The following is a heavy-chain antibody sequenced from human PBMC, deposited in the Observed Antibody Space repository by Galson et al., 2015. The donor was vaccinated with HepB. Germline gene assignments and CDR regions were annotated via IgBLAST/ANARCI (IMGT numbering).Heavy chain of an antibody. D-gene: IGHD4-17*01. CDR2: ISYDGSNK. CDR1: GFTFSSYG. Sequence: SLRLSCAASGFTFSSYGMHWVRQAPGKGLEWVAVISYDGSNKYYADSVKGRFTISRDNSKNTLYLQMNSLRAEDTAVYYCAKQNGDYVWAFDIWGQGTLVTVSS. V-gene: IGHV3-30*18. J-gene: IGHJ4*02. CDR3: AKQNGDYVWAFDI.